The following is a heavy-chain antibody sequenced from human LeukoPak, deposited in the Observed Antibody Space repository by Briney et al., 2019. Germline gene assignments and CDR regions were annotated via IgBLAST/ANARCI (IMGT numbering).Heavy chain of an antibody. CDR2: IYYSGST. V-gene: IGHV4-59*08. J-gene: IGHJ5*02. Sequence: SETLSLTCTASGGSISSYYWSWIRQPPGKGLELIGYIYYSGSTNYNPSLKSRVTISVDTSKNQFSLKLSSVTAADTAVYYCARHRDWFDPWGQGTLVTVSS. CDR3: ARHRDWFDP. CDR1: GGSISSYY.